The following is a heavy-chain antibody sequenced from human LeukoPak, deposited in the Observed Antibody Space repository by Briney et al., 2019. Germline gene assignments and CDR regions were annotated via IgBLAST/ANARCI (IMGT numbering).Heavy chain of an antibody. V-gene: IGHV4-4*07. D-gene: IGHD6-19*01. CDR2: IHTSGST. J-gene: IGHJ4*02. Sequence: SETLSLTCTVSSGSINNYHWSWLRQPAGKGLEWIGQIHTSGSTNYNPPLKSRVTMSIDTPENQFSLTIRSVTAADTAVYYCATRDISSGWSFDYWGQGTLVTVS. CDR3: ATRDISSGWSFDY. CDR1: SGSINNYH.